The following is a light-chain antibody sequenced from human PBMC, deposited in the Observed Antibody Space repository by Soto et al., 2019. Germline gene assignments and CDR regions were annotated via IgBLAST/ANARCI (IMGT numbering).Light chain of an antibody. CDR2: GAS. Sequence: EIVITQSPSALSVSPGERATLSCRASQIVSSNLAWYQQKPGQAPRLLIYGASSRATGIPDRFSGSGSGTDFTLTISGLEPEDFAVYYCQQYGSSPPITFGQGTRLEI. CDR3: QQYGSSPPIT. J-gene: IGKJ5*01. CDR1: QIVSSN. V-gene: IGKV3-20*01.